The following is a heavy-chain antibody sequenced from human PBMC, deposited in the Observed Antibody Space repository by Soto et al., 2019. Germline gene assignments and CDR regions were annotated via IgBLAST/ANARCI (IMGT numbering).Heavy chain of an antibody. V-gene: IGHV5-51*01. CDR1: GYSFTSYW. D-gene: IGHD2-21*02. CDR2: IYPGDSDT. CDR3: ARQGKGVVTAIHNWFDP. Sequence: GESLKISCKGSGYSFTSYWIGWVRQMPGKGLEWMGIIYPGDSDTRYSPSFQGHITISDAKSISTAYLQWSSLKASDTAIYYCARQGKGVVTAIHNWFDPWGQGTLVTVSS. J-gene: IGHJ5*02.